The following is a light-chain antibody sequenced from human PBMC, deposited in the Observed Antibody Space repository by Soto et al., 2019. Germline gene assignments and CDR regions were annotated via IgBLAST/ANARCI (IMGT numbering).Light chain of an antibody. J-gene: IGKJ5*01. CDR1: QSILSSSNNKNY. CDR2: CAS. CDR3: QQCYSSPIT. Sequence: DIVMTQSPDSLAVSLGERATINCKSSQSILSSSNNKNYLVWYQQKPGHPPKLLISCASTRESGVPDRISGSGSGTDFTLTISSLQAEDVAVYYCQQCYSSPITFGQGTRLEIK. V-gene: IGKV4-1*01.